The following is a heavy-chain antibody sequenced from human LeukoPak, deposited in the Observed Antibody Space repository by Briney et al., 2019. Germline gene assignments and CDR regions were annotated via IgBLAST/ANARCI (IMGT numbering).Heavy chain of an antibody. D-gene: IGHD4-11*01. CDR3: ARRLYSKIDY. Sequence: PSETLSLTCTVSGGSISSYYWGWIRQPPGKGLEWIRSIYYSGSTYYNPSLKSRVTISVDTSKNQFSLKLSSVTAADTAVYYCARRLYSKIDYWGQGTLVTVSS. CDR1: GGSISSYY. J-gene: IGHJ4*02. CDR2: IYYSGST. V-gene: IGHV4-39*01.